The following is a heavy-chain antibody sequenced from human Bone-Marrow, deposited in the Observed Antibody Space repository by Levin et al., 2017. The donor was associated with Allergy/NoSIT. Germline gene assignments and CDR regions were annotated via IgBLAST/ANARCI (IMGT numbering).Heavy chain of an antibody. J-gene: IGHJ1*01. CDR2: INHSGST. Sequence: ESLKISCAVYGGSFSGYYWSWIRQPPGKGLEWIGEINHSGSTNYNPSLKSRVTISVDTSKNQFSLKLSSVTAADTAVYYCARGTFIGYCSSTSCPRGYFQHWGQGTLVTVSS. CDR1: GGSFSGYY. V-gene: IGHV4-34*01. CDR3: ARGTFIGYCSSTSCPRGYFQH. D-gene: IGHD2-2*01.